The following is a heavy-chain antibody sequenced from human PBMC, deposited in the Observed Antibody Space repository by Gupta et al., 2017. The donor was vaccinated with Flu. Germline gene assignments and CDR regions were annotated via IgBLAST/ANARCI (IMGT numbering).Heavy chain of an antibody. CDR1: GFTFSSYT. Sequence: EVQLLESGGGLVRPGGSLRLSCAASGFTFSSYTMGWVRQAPGKGLEWVSDISGSGGNTYHAESVKGRFTISRDNSKNTLYLQMNSLRPEDTAIYYCAKRYSQEYFQHWGQGTLVTVSS. J-gene: IGHJ1*01. V-gene: IGHV3-23*01. D-gene: IGHD2-21*01. CDR2: ISGSGGNT. CDR3: AKRYSQEYFQH.